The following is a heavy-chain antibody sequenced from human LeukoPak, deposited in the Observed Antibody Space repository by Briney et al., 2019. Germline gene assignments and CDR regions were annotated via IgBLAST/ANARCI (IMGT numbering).Heavy chain of an antibody. D-gene: IGHD5-18*01. V-gene: IGHV5-51*01. CDR3: ARLVPDTDMVLDYFDY. CDR2: MYPGDSDT. Sequence: GESLKISCQGSGYTFTNYWIGWVRQMPGKGLEWMGIMYPGDSDTRYSPSFQGQVTISADKSISTTYLQWSSLKASDTAMYYCARLVPDTDMVLDYFDYWGQGTLVTVST. CDR1: GYTFTNYW. J-gene: IGHJ4*02.